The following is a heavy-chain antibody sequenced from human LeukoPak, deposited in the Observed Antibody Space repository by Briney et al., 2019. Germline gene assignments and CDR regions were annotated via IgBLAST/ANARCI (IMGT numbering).Heavy chain of an antibody. CDR3: ARVSYDFWSGYYGGYYYYMDV. CDR2: IYYSGTT. Sequence: SETLSLTCTVSGGSISSYYWSWIRQPPGKGLEWIGYIYYSGTTNYNPSLKSRVTMSLDTSKNQFSLKLSSVTAADTAVYYCARVSYDFWSGYYGGYYYYMDVWGKGTTVTVSS. CDR1: GGSISSYY. V-gene: IGHV4-59*12. D-gene: IGHD3-3*01. J-gene: IGHJ6*03.